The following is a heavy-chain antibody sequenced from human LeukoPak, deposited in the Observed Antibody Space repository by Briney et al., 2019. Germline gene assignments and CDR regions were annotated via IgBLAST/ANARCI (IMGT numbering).Heavy chain of an antibody. V-gene: IGHV4-39*07. CDR3: ARDYILTGYYPQGYFDY. CDR2: IYYSGST. D-gene: IGHD3-9*01. J-gene: IGHJ4*02. Sequence: SETLSLTCTVSGGSISSSSYYWGWIRQPPGKGLEWIGSIYYSGSTYYNPSLKSRVTISVDTSKNQFSLKLSSVTAADTAVYYCARDYILTGYYPQGYFDYWGQGTLVTVSS. CDR1: GGSISSSSYY.